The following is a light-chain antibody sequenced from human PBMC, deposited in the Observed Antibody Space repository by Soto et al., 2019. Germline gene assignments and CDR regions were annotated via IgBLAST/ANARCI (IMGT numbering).Light chain of an antibody. Sequence: DIQMTQSTASLSASLGDRVTITCEASQDIRKDLNWYQQKPGKAPKLLIYDASNLETGVPSRFSGSGSGTDFSFTISSLQTEDIATYYCQQYDNLPFTFGPGTKVDIK. CDR1: QDIRKD. CDR3: QQYDNLPFT. J-gene: IGKJ3*01. V-gene: IGKV1-33*01. CDR2: DAS.